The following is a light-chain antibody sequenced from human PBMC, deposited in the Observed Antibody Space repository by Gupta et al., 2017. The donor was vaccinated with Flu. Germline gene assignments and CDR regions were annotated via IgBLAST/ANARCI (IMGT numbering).Light chain of an antibody. V-gene: IGLV1-40*01. CDR2: GNS. CDR3: QAYDSSLSGSVV. CDR1: RSNIGAGYE. J-gene: IGLJ2*01. Sequence: QSVLTHPPSVSGAAGQRVTLSCPGSRSNIGAGYEVHWYQQLPGTAPKLLIYGNSNRPSGVPDRFSGSKSGTSASLAITGLQAEDEADYYCQAYDSSLSGSVVFGGGTKLTVL.